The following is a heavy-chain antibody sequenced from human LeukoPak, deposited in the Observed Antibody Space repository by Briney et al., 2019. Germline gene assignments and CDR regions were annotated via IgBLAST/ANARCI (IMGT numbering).Heavy chain of an antibody. CDR3: ARDSGWNDEVY. D-gene: IGHD1-1*01. CDR1: GFTFSSYW. V-gene: IGHV3-7*01. J-gene: IGHJ4*02. CDR2: IKQDGSEK. Sequence: GGSLRLSCAAPGFTFSSYWMSWVRQAPGKGLEWVANIKQDGSEKYYVDPVKGRFTISRDNAKNSLYLQMNSLRAEDTAVYYCARDSGWNDEVYWGQGTLVTVSS.